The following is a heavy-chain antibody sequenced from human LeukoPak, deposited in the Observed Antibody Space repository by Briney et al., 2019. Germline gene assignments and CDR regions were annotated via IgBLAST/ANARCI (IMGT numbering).Heavy chain of an antibody. CDR2: GSGGTT. D-gene: IGHD5-18*01. V-gene: IGHV3-23*01. J-gene: IGHJ6*02. CDR3: AKEPADTAYYYYGMDV. Sequence: GSGGTTYYADSVRGRFTISRDSSKNTLYLQMNSLRAEDTAVYYCAKEPADTAYYYYGMDVWGQGTTVTVSS.